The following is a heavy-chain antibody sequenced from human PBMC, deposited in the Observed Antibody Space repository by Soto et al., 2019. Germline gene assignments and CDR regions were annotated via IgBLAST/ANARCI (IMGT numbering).Heavy chain of an antibody. V-gene: IGHV4-4*02. CDR3: ARVLVADNWFDP. CDR2: IYHTGAA. Sequence: SETLSLTCVVSGGSISRSNWWTWVRQPPGKGPEWIGEIYHTGAANYNPSLQSRVTISIDKSKNQFSLMLSSVTAADTAVYYCARVLVADNWFDPWGQGILVTGSS. CDR1: GGSISRSNW. J-gene: IGHJ5*02. D-gene: IGHD3-3*01.